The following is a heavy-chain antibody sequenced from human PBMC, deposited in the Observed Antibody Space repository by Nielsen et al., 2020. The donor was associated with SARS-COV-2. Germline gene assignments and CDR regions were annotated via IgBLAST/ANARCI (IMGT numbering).Heavy chain of an antibody. CDR3: AKDLSVVAAAGPFYY. CDR2: ISYDGSNK. J-gene: IGHJ4*02. D-gene: IGHD6-13*01. V-gene: IGHV3-30*18. CDR1: GFTFSSYG. Sequence: GGSLRLSCAASGFTFSSYGMHWVRQAPGKGLEWVAVISYDGSNKYYADSVKGRFTISRDNSKNTLYLQMNSLRAEDTAVYYCAKDLSVVAAAGPFYYWGQGTLVTVSS.